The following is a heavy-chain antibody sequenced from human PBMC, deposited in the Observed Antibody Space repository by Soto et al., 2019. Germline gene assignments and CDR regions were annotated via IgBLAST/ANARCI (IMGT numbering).Heavy chain of an antibody. J-gene: IGHJ4*02. V-gene: IGHV1-69*01. CDR3: AREWQQLVGLFVY. CDR2: IIPIFGTA. D-gene: IGHD6-13*01. Sequence: QVQLVQSGAEVKKPGSSVKVSCKASGGTFSSYPISWVRQAPGQGLEWMGGIIPIFGTANYAQKFQGRVTNTADESTSTAYMELSSLRSEDTALYYCAREWQQLVGLFVYWGQGTLVTVSS. CDR1: GGTFSSYP.